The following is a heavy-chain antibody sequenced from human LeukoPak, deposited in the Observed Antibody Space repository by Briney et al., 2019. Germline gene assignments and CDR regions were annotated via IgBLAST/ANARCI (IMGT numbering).Heavy chain of an antibody. CDR2: IRYDGSNK. Sequence: GGSLRLSCAASGFTFSSYGMHWARQAPGKGLEWVAFIRYDGSNKYYADSVKGRFTISRDNSKNTLYLQMNSLRAEDTAVYYCAKDKGRWLHQVGGYFDYWGQGTLVTVSS. CDR3: AKDKGRWLHQVGGYFDY. D-gene: IGHD5-24*01. J-gene: IGHJ4*02. V-gene: IGHV3-30*02. CDR1: GFTFSSYG.